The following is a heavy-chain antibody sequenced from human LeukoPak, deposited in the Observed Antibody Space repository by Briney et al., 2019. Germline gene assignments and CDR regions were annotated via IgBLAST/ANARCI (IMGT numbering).Heavy chain of an antibody. D-gene: IGHD1-1*01. CDR1: GASISSGDYY. CDR3: ARLLEFTAFDY. CDR2: IYYSGST. J-gene: IGHJ4*02. V-gene: IGHV4-30-4*01. Sequence: KASETLSLTCTVSGASISSGDYYWSWIRQPPGKGLEWIGYIYYSGSTYYNPSLKSRVTISVDTSKNQFSLKLSSVTAADTAVYYCARLLEFTAFDYWGQGTLVTVSS.